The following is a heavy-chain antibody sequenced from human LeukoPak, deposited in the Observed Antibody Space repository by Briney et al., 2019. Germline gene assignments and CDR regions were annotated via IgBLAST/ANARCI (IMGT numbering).Heavy chain of an antibody. D-gene: IGHD6-13*01. V-gene: IGHV5-51*01. CDR2: IYPGDSDT. CDR1: GYRFTSYW. Sequence: GESLKISCKGSGYRFTSYWIGWVRQMPGKGLEWMGIIYPGDSDTRYSPSFQGQVTISADKSISTAYLQWSSLKASDTAMYYCARQGSHSSSWRNDAFDIWGQGTMVTVSS. J-gene: IGHJ3*02. CDR3: ARQGSHSSSWRNDAFDI.